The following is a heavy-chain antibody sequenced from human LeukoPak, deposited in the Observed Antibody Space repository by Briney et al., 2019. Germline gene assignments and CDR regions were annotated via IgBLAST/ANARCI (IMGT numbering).Heavy chain of an antibody. V-gene: IGHV3-7*01. CDR2: IKQDGSET. Sequence: GGSLRLSCAASGFTFSNYWMTWVRQAPGKGLEWVANIKQDGSETYYLDSVKGRITISRDNSRNSLYLQMNSLRAEDTAVYHCARGSDSSTFRPCDSWGQGTLVTVSS. CDR3: ARGSDSSTFRPCDS. CDR1: GFTFSNYW. D-gene: IGHD6-13*01. J-gene: IGHJ5*01.